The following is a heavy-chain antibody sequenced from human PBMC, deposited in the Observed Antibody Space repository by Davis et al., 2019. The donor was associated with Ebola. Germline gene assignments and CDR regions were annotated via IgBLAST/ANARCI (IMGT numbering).Heavy chain of an antibody. CDR2: IYSGGNT. Sequence: GESLKISCAASGFTVNSNYMSWVRQAPGKGLEWVSVIYSGGNTFYADSVKGRFTISRDNSKNALYLQMNSLRVEDTAVYHCARPNGINGNYIESWGQGTLVTVSS. CDR3: ARPNGINGNYIES. J-gene: IGHJ4*02. D-gene: IGHD2-8*01. V-gene: IGHV3-66*04. CDR1: GFTVNSNY.